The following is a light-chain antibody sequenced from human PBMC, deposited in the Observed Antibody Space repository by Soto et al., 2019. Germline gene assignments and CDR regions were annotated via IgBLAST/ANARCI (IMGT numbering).Light chain of an antibody. CDR1: QRVSSN. CDR3: QQYNNWPPVT. V-gene: IGKV3-15*01. Sequence: EIVMTQSPATLSVFPGETASLSCRASQRVSSNLAWYQQKPGQGPRLLIYGASTRATDIPARFSGSGSGTEFTLTISSLQSEDFAVYYCQQYNNWPPVTFGQGTKVEIK. CDR2: GAS. J-gene: IGKJ1*01.